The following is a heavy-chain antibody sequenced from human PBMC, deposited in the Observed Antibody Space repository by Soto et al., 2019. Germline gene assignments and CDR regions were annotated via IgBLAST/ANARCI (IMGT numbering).Heavy chain of an antibody. CDR2: TSPIFGSG. CDR1: GGTFSTNP. D-gene: IGHD2-15*01. Sequence: QVQLVQSGAEVKMPGSSVKVSCKASGGTFSTNPISWVRQAPGQGLEWMGGTSPIFGSGSSSQTFHGRLTVTADKSTTTAYMELSNLTSGDTAVYYCARRQSGGFHRYFDYWGQGTLVTVSS. CDR3: ARRQSGGFHRYFDY. J-gene: IGHJ4*02. V-gene: IGHV1-69*06.